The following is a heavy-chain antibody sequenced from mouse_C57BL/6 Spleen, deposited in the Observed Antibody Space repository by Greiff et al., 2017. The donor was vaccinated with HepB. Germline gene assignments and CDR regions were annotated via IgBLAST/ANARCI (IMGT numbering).Heavy chain of an antibody. Sequence: VRLQQSGAELVRPGASVKLSCTASGFNIKDYYMHWVKQRPEQGLEWIGRIDPEDGDTEYAPKFQGKATMTADTSSNTAYLQLSSLTSEDTAVYYCTSTGTRNWYFDVWGTGTTVTVSS. V-gene: IGHV14-1*01. CDR1: GFNIKDYY. D-gene: IGHD4-1*01. J-gene: IGHJ1*03. CDR2: IDPEDGDT. CDR3: TSTGTRNWYFDV.